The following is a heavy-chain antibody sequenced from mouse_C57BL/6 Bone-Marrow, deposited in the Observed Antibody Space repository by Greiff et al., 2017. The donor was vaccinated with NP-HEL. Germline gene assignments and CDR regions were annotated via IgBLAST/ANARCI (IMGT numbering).Heavy chain of an antibody. D-gene: IGHD3-3*01. J-gene: IGHJ4*01. CDR2: INPGSGGT. V-gene: IGHV1-54*01. CDR1: GYAFTNYL. CDR3: ARVGEAMDY. Sequence: QVQLQQSGAELVRPGTSVKVSCKASGYAFTNYLIEWVKQRPGQGLKWIGVINPGSGGTNYNEKFKGKATLTADKSSSTAYMQLSSLTSEDSAVYFCARVGEAMDYWGQGTSVTVSS.